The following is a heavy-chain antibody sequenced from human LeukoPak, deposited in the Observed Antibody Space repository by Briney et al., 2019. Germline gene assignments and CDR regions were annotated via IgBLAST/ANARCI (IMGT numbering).Heavy chain of an antibody. V-gene: IGHV3-23*01. CDR1: GFTFSSYS. J-gene: IGHJ4*02. CDR2: ISGSGDST. D-gene: IGHD3-3*01. Sequence: GGSLRLSCAASGFTFSSYSMNWVRRAPGKGLEWVSAISGSGDSTKYADSVKGRFTISRDNSKNTLYLQMNSLRAEDTAVYYCAKEPHDFWSGYEYYFHYWGQGTLVTVSS. CDR3: AKEPHDFWSGYEYYFHY.